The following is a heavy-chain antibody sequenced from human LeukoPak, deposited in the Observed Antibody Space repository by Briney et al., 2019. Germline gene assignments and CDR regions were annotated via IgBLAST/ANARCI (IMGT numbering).Heavy chain of an antibody. Sequence: SVKVSCKASGGTFSSYAISWVRQAPGQGLEWMGRIIPILGIANYAQKFQGRVTITADKSTSTAYMELGSLRSEDTAVYYCADCGGDCYSWYFQHWGQGTLVTVSS. V-gene: IGHV1-69*04. D-gene: IGHD2-21*02. CDR3: ADCGGDCYSWYFQH. J-gene: IGHJ1*01. CDR2: IIPILGIA. CDR1: GGTFSSYA.